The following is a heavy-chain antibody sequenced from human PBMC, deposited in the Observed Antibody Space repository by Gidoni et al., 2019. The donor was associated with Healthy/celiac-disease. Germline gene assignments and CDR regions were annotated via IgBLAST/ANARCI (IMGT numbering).Heavy chain of an antibody. D-gene: IGHD6-19*01. V-gene: IGHV3-23*01. Sequence: EVQLLASGGGLVQPGGSLRLSCAASGFTFSNYAMSWVRQAPGTGLEWVSSISGSGSTAYYADCVKGRFTISRDNSMNTLYLQMNGMRDEDTAVYYCAKGPGLWYSSGWVPGSNFDSWGQGTLVTVSS. CDR3: AKGPGLWYSSGWVPGSNFDS. CDR2: ISGSGSTA. CDR1: GFTFSNYA. J-gene: IGHJ4*02.